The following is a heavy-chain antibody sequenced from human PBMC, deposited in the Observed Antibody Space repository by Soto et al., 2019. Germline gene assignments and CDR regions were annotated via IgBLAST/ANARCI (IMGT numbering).Heavy chain of an antibody. J-gene: IGHJ4*02. V-gene: IGHV4-34*12. CDR2: IFHGGST. D-gene: IGHD3-22*01. Sequence: SETLSLTCAVYGGSFSGYFWSWIRQPPGKGLEWIGEIFHGGSTNYSPSLKSRVTISVDTSKNQFSLELSSVTAVDTAVYYCARPHYDSNTFYYFFDYWGQGTLVTV. CDR1: GGSFSGYF. CDR3: ARPHYDSNTFYYFFDY.